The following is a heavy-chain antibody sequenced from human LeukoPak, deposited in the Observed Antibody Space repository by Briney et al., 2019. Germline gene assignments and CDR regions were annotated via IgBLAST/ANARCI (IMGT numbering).Heavy chain of an antibody. CDR1: GFTFSRYW. D-gene: IGHD3-10*01. CDR3: ARGGRLLWFGELLPINYYYYMDV. V-gene: IGHV3-7*01. Sequence: GGSLRLSCAASGFTFSRYWMSWVRQAPGKGLEWVANIKQDGSEKYYVDSVKGRFTISRDNSKNTLYLQMNSLRAEDTAVYYCARGGRLLWFGELLPINYYYYMDVWGKGTTVTVSS. CDR2: IKQDGSEK. J-gene: IGHJ6*03.